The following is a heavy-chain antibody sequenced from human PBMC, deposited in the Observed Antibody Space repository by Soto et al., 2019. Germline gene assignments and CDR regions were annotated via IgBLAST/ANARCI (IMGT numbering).Heavy chain of an antibody. J-gene: IGHJ4*02. D-gene: IGHD5-18*01. CDR3: ARVRGYSYALNSGFDY. CDR1: GGSISSGGYY. V-gene: IGHV4-31*03. CDR2: IYYSGNT. Sequence: QVQLQESGPGLVKPSQTLSLTCTVSGGSISSGGYYWSWIRQHPGKGLEWIGYIYYSGNTYYNPYFKSRVTISVDTSKNQFSLKLSYVTAADTAVYYCARVRGYSYALNSGFDYWGQGTLVTVSS.